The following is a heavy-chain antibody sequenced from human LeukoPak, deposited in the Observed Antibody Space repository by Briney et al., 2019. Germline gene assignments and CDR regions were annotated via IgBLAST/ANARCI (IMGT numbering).Heavy chain of an antibody. CDR1: GGTFSSYA. J-gene: IGHJ5*02. CDR2: IIPILGIA. D-gene: IGHD1-26*01. CDR3: AGSQWELDWFDP. Sequence: GASVKVSCKASGGTFSSYAISWVRQAPGQELEWMGRIIPILGIANYAQKFQGRVTITADKSTSTAYMELSSLRSEDTAVYYCAGSQWELDWFDPWGQGTLVTVSS. V-gene: IGHV1-69*04.